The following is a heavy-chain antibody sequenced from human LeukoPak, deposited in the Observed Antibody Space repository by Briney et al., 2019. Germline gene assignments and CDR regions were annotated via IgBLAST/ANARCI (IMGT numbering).Heavy chain of an antibody. Sequence: GGSLRLSCAASGFTFSSYSMNWVRQAPGKGLEWVSSISSSSSYIYYADSVKGRFTISRDNAKNSLYLQMNSLRAEDTAVYYCARRGGYYDSSGPLVGAFDIWGQGTMVTVSS. CDR1: GFTFSSYS. CDR3: ARRGGYYDSSGPLVGAFDI. J-gene: IGHJ3*02. CDR2: ISSSSSYI. V-gene: IGHV3-21*01. D-gene: IGHD3-22*01.